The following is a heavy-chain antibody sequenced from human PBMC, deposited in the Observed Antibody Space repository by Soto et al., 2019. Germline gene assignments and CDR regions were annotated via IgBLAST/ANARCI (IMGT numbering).Heavy chain of an antibody. D-gene: IGHD2-2*02. J-gene: IGHJ5*02. V-gene: IGHV4-4*02. Sequence: PSETLCLTCAVSGASISGTKWWSWVRQPPGKGLEWIGEISHSGGASYNPSLKGRVTITIDKPNNQFSLKLNSVTAADTAVYYCAPLPPSIVAVLLPIPPWARGTLVTVSS. CDR2: ISHSGGA. CDR3: APLPPSIVAVLLPIPP. CDR1: GASISGTKW.